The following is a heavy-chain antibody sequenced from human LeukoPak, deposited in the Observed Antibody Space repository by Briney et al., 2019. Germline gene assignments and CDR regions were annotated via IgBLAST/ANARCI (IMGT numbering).Heavy chain of an antibody. J-gene: IGHJ4*02. CDR1: GYTFTSYD. CDR2: MNPNSGNT. D-gene: IGHD5-24*01. Sequence: ASVKVSCKASGYTFTSYDINWVRQATGQGLEWMGWMNPNSGNTGYARKFQGRVTMTRNTSISTAYMELSSLRSEDTAVYYCARGMSRWLQLPHYWGQGTLVTVSS. CDR3: ARGMSRWLQLPHY. V-gene: IGHV1-8*01.